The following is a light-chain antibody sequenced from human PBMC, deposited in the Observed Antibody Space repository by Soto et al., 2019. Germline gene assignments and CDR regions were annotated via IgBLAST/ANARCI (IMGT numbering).Light chain of an antibody. CDR3: QRSYSTPWT. V-gene: IGKV1-39*01. J-gene: IGKJ1*01. CDR2: AAS. Sequence: DIQMTQSPSSLSESAGDRVTITCRASQGISNYLNWYQQKPGKAPKLLIYAASSLQSGVPSRFSGSGSEPDFTPIISRLQAEDFATYSWQRSYSTPWTFGQGTKVEIQ. CDR1: QGISNY.